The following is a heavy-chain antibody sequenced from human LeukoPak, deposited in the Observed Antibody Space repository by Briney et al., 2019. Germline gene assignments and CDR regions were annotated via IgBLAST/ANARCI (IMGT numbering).Heavy chain of an antibody. CDR2: IYYSGST. Sequence: PSETLSLTCAVYGGSFSGYYWSWIRQPPGKGLEWIGSIYYSGSTYYNPSLKSRVTISVDTSKNQFSLKLSSVTAADTAVYYCARHEINTDYDWFDPWGQGTLVTVSS. J-gene: IGHJ5*02. CDR3: ARHEINTDYDWFDP. CDR1: GGSFSGYY. D-gene: IGHD3-16*01. V-gene: IGHV4-34*01.